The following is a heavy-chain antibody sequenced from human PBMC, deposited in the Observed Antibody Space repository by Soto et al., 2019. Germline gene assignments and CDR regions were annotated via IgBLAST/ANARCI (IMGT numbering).Heavy chain of an antibody. CDR3: ARCIQQDYYYGMDV. CDR1: GYTFYSHS. V-gene: IGHV1-18*01. Sequence: ASVKVSCKASGYTFYSHSISWVRQAPGQGLEWMGRISSDNGNTRCAQKFRGRVTMTTDTSTSTVYMELRNLRSDDTAVYYCARCIQQDYYYGMDVWGQGTTVTVSS. D-gene: IGHD5-18*01. J-gene: IGHJ6*02. CDR2: ISSDNGNT.